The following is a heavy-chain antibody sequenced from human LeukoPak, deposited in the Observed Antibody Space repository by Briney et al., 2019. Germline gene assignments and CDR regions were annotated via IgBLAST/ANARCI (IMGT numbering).Heavy chain of an antibody. D-gene: IGHD1-26*01. J-gene: IGHJ6*03. CDR1: GFTFSNYN. V-gene: IGHV3-21*01. CDR3: ARDPYSGNYGTYYYYYMDV. Sequence: PGGSLRLSCADSGFTFSNYNMNWVRQAPGKAMEWVSSIASSGTYTFYADSVKGRFTISRDNAKNSLYLQMDSLGPEDTAVYYCARDPYSGNYGTYYYYYMDVWGKGTTVTISS. CDR2: IASSGTYT.